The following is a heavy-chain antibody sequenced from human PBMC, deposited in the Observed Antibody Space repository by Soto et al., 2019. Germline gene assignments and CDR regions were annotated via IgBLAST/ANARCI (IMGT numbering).Heavy chain of an antibody. CDR1: GGSISSGGYY. CDR3: ARGYSYGYYWFDP. D-gene: IGHD5-18*01. Sequence: SETLSLTCTVSGGSISSGGYYWSWIRQHPGKGLEWIGYIYYSGSTYYNPSLKSRVTISVDTSKNQFSLKLSSVTAADTAVYYCARGYSYGYYWFDPWGQGTLVTVS. J-gene: IGHJ5*02. V-gene: IGHV4-31*03. CDR2: IYYSGST.